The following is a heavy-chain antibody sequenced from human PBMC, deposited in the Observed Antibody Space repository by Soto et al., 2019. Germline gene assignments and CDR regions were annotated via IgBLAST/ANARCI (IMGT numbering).Heavy chain of an antibody. J-gene: IGHJ5*02. D-gene: IGHD6-19*01. V-gene: IGHV3-43*01. Sequence: GGSLRLSCAASGCTFDDYTMHWVRQSPGKGLEWVSLISWDGGSTYYADSVKGRFTISRDNSKNSLYLQMNSLRTEDTALYYCAKDSGPYAGRSGWTVGFDHWRQGTLVTVSS. CDR1: GCTFDDYT. CDR2: ISWDGGST. CDR3: AKDSGPYAGRSGWTVGFDH.